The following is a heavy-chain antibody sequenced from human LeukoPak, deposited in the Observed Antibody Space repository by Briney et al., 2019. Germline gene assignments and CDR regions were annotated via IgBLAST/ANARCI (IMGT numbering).Heavy chain of an antibody. J-gene: IGHJ1*01. CDR1: GFRFGRDW. Sequence: GGSLRLSCVASGFRFGRDWISWVRQAPGKGLEWVACVNQDGTEKNYVVSVWGRFTVSVDNGKNSLYLQMNSLRAEDTAKYYCATLDSTKSVLWGRGTAVIVSS. CDR3: ATLDSTKSVL. V-gene: IGHV3-7*01. D-gene: IGHD2-2*01. CDR2: VNQDGTEK.